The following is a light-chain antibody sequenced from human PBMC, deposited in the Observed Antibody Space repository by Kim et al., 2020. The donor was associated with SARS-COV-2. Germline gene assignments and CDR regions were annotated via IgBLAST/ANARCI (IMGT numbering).Light chain of an antibody. CDR3: HQYNSSPPWT. Sequence: DIQMTQSPPTLSASVGDRVTIPCRASQSIDNWLAWYRQRPGKAPELLIFDASRLETGVPLRFRGSGFGTEFSLTITRLQTDDSATYYSHQYNSSPPWTFGHGTKVDIK. CDR2: DAS. V-gene: IGKV1-5*01. CDR1: QSIDNW. J-gene: IGKJ1*01.